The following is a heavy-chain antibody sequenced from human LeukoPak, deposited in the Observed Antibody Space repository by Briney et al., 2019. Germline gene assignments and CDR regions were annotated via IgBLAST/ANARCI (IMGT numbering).Heavy chain of an antibody. D-gene: IGHD6-19*01. CDR1: GFTFSSYA. CDR2: ISYDGSNK. J-gene: IGHJ4*02. CDR3: ARDVSVAGPPVFDY. Sequence: GGSLRLSCAASGFTFSSYAMHWVRRAPGKGLEWVAVISYDGSNKYYADSVKGRFTISRDNSKNTLYLQMNSLRAEDTAVYYCARDVSVAGPPVFDYWGQGTLVTVSS. V-gene: IGHV3-30*04.